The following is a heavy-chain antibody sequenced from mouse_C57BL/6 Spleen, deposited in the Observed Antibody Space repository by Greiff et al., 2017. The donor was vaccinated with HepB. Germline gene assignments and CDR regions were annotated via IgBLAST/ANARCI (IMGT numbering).Heavy chain of an antibody. CDR3: ARGGTTVVAGVDY. D-gene: IGHD1-1*01. V-gene: IGHV1-81*01. Sequence: VKLMESGAELARPGASVKLSCKASGYTFTSYGISWVKQRTGQGLEWIGEIYPRSGNTYYNEKFKGKATLTADKSSSTAYMELRSLTSEDSAVYFCARGGTTVVAGVDYWGQGTTLTVSS. CDR1: GYTFTSYG. CDR2: IYPRSGNT. J-gene: IGHJ2*01.